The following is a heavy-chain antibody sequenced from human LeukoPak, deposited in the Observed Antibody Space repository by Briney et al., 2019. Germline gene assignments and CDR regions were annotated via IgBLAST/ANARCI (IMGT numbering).Heavy chain of an antibody. J-gene: IGHJ4*02. CDR3: ARYGGSPSNYFGL. Sequence: PSETLSLICTVSGGSISGYYWSWIRQPPGKGLEWIGCIYYTGSTSYNPSLKSRVTISVDTSKNHFSLKLSSVTAADTAVYYCARYGGSPSNYFGLWGQGTLITVSS. D-gene: IGHD1-26*01. CDR1: GGSISGYY. CDR2: IYYTGST. V-gene: IGHV4-59*08.